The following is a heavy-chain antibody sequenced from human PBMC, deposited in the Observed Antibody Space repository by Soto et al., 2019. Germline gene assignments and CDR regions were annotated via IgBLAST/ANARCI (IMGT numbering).Heavy chain of an antibody. CDR2: INAGNGNT. D-gene: IGHD2-2*01. Sequence: GASVKVSCKASGYTFTSYAMHWVRQAPGQRLEWMGWINAGNGNTKYSQKFQGRVTITRDTSASTAYMELSSLRSEDTAVYYCARGLLYCSSTSCYRLHHLDSWGQGTPVTSPQ. CDR1: GYTFTSYA. J-gene: IGHJ4*02. V-gene: IGHV1-3*01. CDR3: ARGLLYCSSTSCYRLHHLDS.